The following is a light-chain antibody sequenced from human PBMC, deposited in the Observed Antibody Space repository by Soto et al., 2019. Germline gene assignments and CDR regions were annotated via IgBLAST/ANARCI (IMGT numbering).Light chain of an antibody. V-gene: IGLV2-8*01. CDR1: SSDVGGYNY. J-gene: IGLJ1*01. CDR3: SSYAGSNTPYV. CDR2: EVS. Sequence: QSVLTQPASVSGSPGQSITISCTGTSSDVGGYNYVSWYQQHPGKAPKLMIYEVSNRPSGVPDRFSGSKSGNTASLTVSGLQAEDEADYYCSSYAGSNTPYVFGTGTKLTVL.